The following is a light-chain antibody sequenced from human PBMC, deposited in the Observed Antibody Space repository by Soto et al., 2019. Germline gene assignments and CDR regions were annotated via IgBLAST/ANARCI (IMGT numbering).Light chain of an antibody. CDR2: WAS. V-gene: IGKV4-1*01. J-gene: IGKJ2*03. CDR3: KQDYYTPYS. CDR1: QSLLYSSNNTNY. Sequence: DIVMTQSPDSLPVSLGERATINCKSSQSLLYSSNNTNYLAWYQQKPGQPPKLLIFWASTRESGVPDRFSGSWSGTDFTLTIDRLLAEYVAVYYCKQDYYTPYSFGQGTKLEIK.